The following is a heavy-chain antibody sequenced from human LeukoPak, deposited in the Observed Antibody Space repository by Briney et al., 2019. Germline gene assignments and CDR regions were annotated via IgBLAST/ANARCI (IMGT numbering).Heavy chain of an antibody. CDR3: ASNDYGDHPLDY. Sequence: SETLSLTCTVSGGSISSGGYYWSWLRQPPGKGLEWIGYIYHSGSTYYNPSLKSRVTISVDRSKNQFSLKLSSVTAADTAVYYCASNDYGDHPLDYWGQGTLVTVSS. D-gene: IGHD4-17*01. CDR1: GGSISSGGYY. J-gene: IGHJ4*02. V-gene: IGHV4-30-2*01. CDR2: IYHSGST.